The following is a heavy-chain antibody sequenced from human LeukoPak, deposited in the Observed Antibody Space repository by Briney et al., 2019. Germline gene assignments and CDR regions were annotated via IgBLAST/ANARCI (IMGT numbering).Heavy chain of an antibody. J-gene: IGHJ4*02. D-gene: IGHD3-10*01. CDR2: INPNSGGT. CDR1: GYTFTGYY. CDR3: ARAPVRGVTRYYY. V-gene: IGHV1-2*02. Sequence: GASVKVSCKASGYTFTGYYMHWVRQAPGQGLEWMGWINPNSGGTNYAQKFQGRVTMTRDTSISTAYMELSRLRSDDTAVYYCARAPVRGVTRYYYWGQGTLVTVSS.